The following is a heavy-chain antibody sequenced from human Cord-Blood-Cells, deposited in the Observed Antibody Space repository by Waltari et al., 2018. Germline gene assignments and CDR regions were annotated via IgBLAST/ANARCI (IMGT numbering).Heavy chain of an antibody. V-gene: IGHV4-34*01. Sequence: QVQLQQWGAGLLKPSEPLSLPCAVYGGSFSGYYWSWIRQPPGKGLEWIGEINHSGSTNYNPSLKSRVTISVDTSKNQFSLKLSSVTAADTAVYYCASSIAARLFDYWGQGTLVTVSS. J-gene: IGHJ4*02. D-gene: IGHD6-6*01. CDR1: GGSFSGYY. CDR3: ASSIAARLFDY. CDR2: INHSGST.